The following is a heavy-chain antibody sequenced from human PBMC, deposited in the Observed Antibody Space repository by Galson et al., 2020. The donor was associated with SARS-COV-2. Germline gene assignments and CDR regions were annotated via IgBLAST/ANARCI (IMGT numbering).Heavy chain of an antibody. CDR3: ARAYIWGSYRPFDY. CDR2: IYYSGST. Sequence: SETLSLTCTVSGGSISSGGYYWSWIRQHPGKGLEWIGYIYYSGSTYYNPSLKSRVTISVDTSKNQFSLKLSSVTAADTAVYYCARAYIWGSYRPFDYWGQGTLVTVSS. D-gene: IGHD3-16*02. V-gene: IGHV4-31*03. J-gene: IGHJ4*02. CDR1: GGSISSGGYY.